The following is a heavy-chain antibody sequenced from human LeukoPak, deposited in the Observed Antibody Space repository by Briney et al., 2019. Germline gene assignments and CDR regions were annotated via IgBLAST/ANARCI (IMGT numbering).Heavy chain of an antibody. D-gene: IGHD6-13*01. V-gene: IGHV3-7*02. Sequence: GGSLRLSCAASGFSFSTYWMSRVRQAPGKGLEWVANIKQDGSEKYYVDSAKGRFTISRDNAKNSLYLQMNSLRAEDTAVYYCATGLGSSRPNFWGQGILVTVSS. CDR2: IKQDGSEK. J-gene: IGHJ4*02. CDR1: GFSFSTYW. CDR3: ATGLGSSRPNF.